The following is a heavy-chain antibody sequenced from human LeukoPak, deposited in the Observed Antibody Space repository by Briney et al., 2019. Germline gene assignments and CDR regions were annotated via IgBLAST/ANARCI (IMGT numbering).Heavy chain of an antibody. CDR1: GGSLTGYY. D-gene: IGHD2-8*02. CDR3: ARSLLWPTGTFDI. V-gene: IGHV4-34*01. J-gene: IGHJ3*02. CDR2: ISHGGST. Sequence: SETLSLTCAVYGGSLTGYYWIWIRQPPGKGLEWIGEISHGGSTTYNPSLESRVALSVDTSRMQVSLRLNSLIAADTAVYFCARSLLWPTGTFDIWAQGTMVAVSS.